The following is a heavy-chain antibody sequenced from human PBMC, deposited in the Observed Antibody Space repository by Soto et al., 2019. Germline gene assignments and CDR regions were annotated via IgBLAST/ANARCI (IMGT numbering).Heavy chain of an antibody. CDR1: GGSISNYY. CDR3: RGARPSLQEFDY. D-gene: IGHD4-4*01. V-gene: IGHV4-59*01. Sequence: SETLSLTCTVSGGSISNYYWSWIRQPPGKGLEWIGYIYYSGSTNYNPSLKSRVTISVDTSKNQVSLNVSSVTAADSAVYYCRGARPSLQEFDYWGQGTLVTVSS. J-gene: IGHJ4*02. CDR2: IYYSGST.